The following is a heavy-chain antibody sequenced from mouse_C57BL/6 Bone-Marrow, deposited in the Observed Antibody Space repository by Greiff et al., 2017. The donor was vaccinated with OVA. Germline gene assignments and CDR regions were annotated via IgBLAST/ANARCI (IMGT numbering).Heavy chain of an antibody. CDR1: GYTFTSYW. J-gene: IGHJ1*03. D-gene: IGHD1-1*01. Sequence: QVQLQQPGAELVMPGASVKLSCKASGYTFTSYWMHWVKQRPGQGLEWIGGIDPSDSDTNYNQKFKGKSTLTVDKSSSTAYMQLSSLTSEDSAVYYGARVDGSRYWYFDVWGTGTTVTVSS. V-gene: IGHV1-69*01. CDR3: ARVDGSRYWYFDV. CDR2: IDPSDSDT.